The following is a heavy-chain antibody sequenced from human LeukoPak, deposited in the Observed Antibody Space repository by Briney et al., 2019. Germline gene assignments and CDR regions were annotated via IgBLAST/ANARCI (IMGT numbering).Heavy chain of an antibody. J-gene: IGHJ6*03. CDR3: AREFLEYSSSFLYYYYYMDV. CDR1: GFTFTSYD. CDR2: MNPNSGNT. Sequence: GASVKVSCKASGFTFTSYDINWVRQATGQGLEWMGWMNPNSGNTGYAQKFQGRVTITRNTSISTAYMELSSLRSEDTAVYYCAREFLEYSSSFLYYYYYMDVWGKGTTVTVSS. V-gene: IGHV1-8*03. D-gene: IGHD6-6*01.